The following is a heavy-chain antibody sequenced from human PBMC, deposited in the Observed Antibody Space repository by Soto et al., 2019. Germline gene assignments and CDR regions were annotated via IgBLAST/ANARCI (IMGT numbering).Heavy chain of an antibody. CDR3: AKVQLGGGVPRGPPYYMDV. CDR2: ISGSGGST. V-gene: IGHV3-23*01. J-gene: IGHJ6*03. D-gene: IGHD3-16*01. CDR1: GFTFSSYA. Sequence: GGSLRLSCAASGFTFSSYAMSWVRQAPGKGLEWVSAISGSGGSTYYADSVKGRFTISRDNSKNTLYLQMNSLRAEDTAVYYCAKVQLGGGVPRGPPYYMDVWGKGTTVTVSS.